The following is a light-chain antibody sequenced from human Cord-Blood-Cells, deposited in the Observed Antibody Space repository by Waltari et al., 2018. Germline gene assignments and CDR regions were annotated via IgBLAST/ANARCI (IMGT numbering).Light chain of an antibody. CDR1: SSDVGGYHD. V-gene: IGLV2-8*01. J-gene: IGLJ2*01. CDR3: SSYAGSNNVV. CDR2: EVS. Sequence: QSALTQPPFASRSPGQPVTVACTRTSSDVGGYHDISWYQQHPGKAPKLMIYEVSKRPSGVPDRFSGSKSGNTASLTVSGLQAEDEADYYCSSYAGSNNVVFGGGTKLTVL.